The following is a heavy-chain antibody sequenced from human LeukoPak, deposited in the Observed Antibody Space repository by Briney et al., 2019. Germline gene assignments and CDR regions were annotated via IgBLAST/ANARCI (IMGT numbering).Heavy chain of an antibody. Sequence: SQTLSLTCTVSGGSISNSGGFYWSWIRQHPGDGLEWIGFISYRGSTYYNPILKSRVSMSVDTSRSQFSLRLTSVTDEDTAAYYCARISQSSGGFYYWGQGTLVTVYS. D-gene: IGHD2-15*01. CDR2: ISYRGST. CDR3: ARISQSSGGFYY. V-gene: IGHV4-31*02. J-gene: IGHJ4*02. CDR1: GGSISNSGGFY.